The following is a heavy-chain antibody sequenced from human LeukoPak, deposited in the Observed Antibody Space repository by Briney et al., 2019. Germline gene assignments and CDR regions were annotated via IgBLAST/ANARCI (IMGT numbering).Heavy chain of an antibody. J-gene: IGHJ5*02. D-gene: IGHD3-3*01. CDR3: ARIEGYWYDFWSGSNWFDP. V-gene: IGHV4-38-2*02. Sequence: PPETLSLTCTVSGYSISSGYYWDWIRQPPGKGLEWIGSIYHSGSTYYNPSLKSRVTISVDTSKNQFSLKLSSVTAADTAVYYCARIEGYWYDFWSGSNWFDPWGQGTLVTVSS. CDR2: IYHSGST. CDR1: GYSISSGYY.